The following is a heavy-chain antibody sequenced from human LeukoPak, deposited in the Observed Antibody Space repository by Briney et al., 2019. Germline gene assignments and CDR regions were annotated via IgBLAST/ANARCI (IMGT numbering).Heavy chain of an antibody. Sequence: PGGSLRLSCAASGFTFSSYWMHWVRQAPGKGLVWVSRINSDGSTTTYADSVKGRFTISRDNAKDTLYLQMTSLRAEDTAVYYCVRATYYYDSSGYRAIYYFDYWGQGTLVTVSS. CDR3: VRATYYYDSSGYRAIYYFDY. D-gene: IGHD3-22*01. CDR1: GFTFSSYW. V-gene: IGHV3-74*01. CDR2: INSDGSTT. J-gene: IGHJ4*02.